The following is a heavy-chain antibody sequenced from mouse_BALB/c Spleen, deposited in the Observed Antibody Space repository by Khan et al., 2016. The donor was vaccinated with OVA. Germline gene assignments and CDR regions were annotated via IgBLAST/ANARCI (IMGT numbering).Heavy chain of an antibody. D-gene: IGHD1-3*01. Sequence: QVQLQQSGAELARPGASVKMSCKASGYTFTSYTIHWIKLRPGQGLEWIGYINPSNGYTNYNQKFKDKATLTADKSSTTAYMQLSSLTSDDSAVYDGVNDWARSGIEWYFAYWGQGTMVTVSA. V-gene: IGHV1-4*01. CDR3: VNDWARSGIEWYFAY. J-gene: IGHJ3*01. CDR2: INPSNGYT. CDR1: GYTFTSYT.